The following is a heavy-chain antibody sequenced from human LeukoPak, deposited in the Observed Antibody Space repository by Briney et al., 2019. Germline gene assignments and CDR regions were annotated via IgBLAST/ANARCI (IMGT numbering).Heavy chain of an antibody. Sequence: SETLSLTCTVSGGSVSSGSYYWSWLRQPPGKGLEWIGYIYYSGSTNYNPSLKSRVTISVDTSKNQFSLKLSSVTAADTAVYYCARESYYYDSSGSTNLFDYWGQGTLVTVSS. D-gene: IGHD3-22*01. V-gene: IGHV4-61*01. CDR3: ARESYYYDSSGSTNLFDY. CDR2: IYYSGST. CDR1: GGSVSSGSYY. J-gene: IGHJ4*02.